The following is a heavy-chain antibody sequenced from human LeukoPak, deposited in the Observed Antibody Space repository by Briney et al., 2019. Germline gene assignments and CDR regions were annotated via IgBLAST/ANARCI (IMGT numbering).Heavy chain of an antibody. J-gene: IGHJ4*02. Sequence: PSETLSLTCTVSGGSISSSSYYWGWIRQPPGTGLEWIGSLYYSGSTYYNPSLKSRVTISVDTSKNQFSLKLSSVTAADTSLYYCAQLRYYYFDYWGQGTLVTVSS. D-gene: IGHD5-18*01. CDR3: AQLRYYYFDY. CDR1: GGSISSSSYY. CDR2: LYYSGST. V-gene: IGHV4-39*01.